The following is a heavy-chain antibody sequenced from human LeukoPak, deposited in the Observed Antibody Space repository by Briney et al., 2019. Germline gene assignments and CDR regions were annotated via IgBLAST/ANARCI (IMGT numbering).Heavy chain of an antibody. CDR2: ISGSGHNT. J-gene: IGHJ4*02. CDR3: AKDQVGVHYN. D-gene: IGHD4-11*01. V-gene: IGHV3-23*01. CDR1: GFTFSSYA. Sequence: GGSLRLSCAASGFTFSSYAMSWVRQAPGKGLEWVSAISGSGHNTYYADSVKGRFTISRDNSQNTLYLQMSSPRAEDTAVYYCAKDQVGVHYNWGQGTLVTVSS.